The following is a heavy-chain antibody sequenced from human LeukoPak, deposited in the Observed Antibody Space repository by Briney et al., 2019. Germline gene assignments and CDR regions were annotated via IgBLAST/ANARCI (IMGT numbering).Heavy chain of an antibody. CDR1: GGSISSYY. Sequence: TSSETLSLTCTVSGGSISSYYWSCIRQPAGKGLEWIGRIYTSGSTNYNPSLKSRVTMSVDTSKNQFSLKLSSVTAADTAVYYCAGGLDYLSRGLDYWGQGTLVTVSS. J-gene: IGHJ4*02. V-gene: IGHV4-4*07. CDR2: IYTSGST. D-gene: IGHD3-16*01. CDR3: AGGLDYLSRGLDY.